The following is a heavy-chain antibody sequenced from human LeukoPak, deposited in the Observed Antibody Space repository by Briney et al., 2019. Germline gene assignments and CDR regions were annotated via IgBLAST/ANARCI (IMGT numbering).Heavy chain of an antibody. J-gene: IGHJ4*02. D-gene: IGHD6-19*01. CDR1: GGSISTYY. Sequence: SETLSLTCTVSGGSISTYYWSWIRQPAGKGLEWIGRINRSGNTKYSPSLNSRVTMSVDTSRNQLSLNLNSVTAADTAVYYCARDQGGSSGWYNYWGQGTLVTVSS. V-gene: IGHV4-4*07. CDR2: INRSGNT. CDR3: ARDQGGSSGWYNY.